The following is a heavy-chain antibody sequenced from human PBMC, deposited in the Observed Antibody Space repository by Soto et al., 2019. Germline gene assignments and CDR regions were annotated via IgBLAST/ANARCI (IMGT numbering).Heavy chain of an antibody. CDR2: IYYDGSNK. J-gene: IGHJ4*02. CDR1: GFTFSSYG. V-gene: IGHV3-33*01. D-gene: IGHD3-22*01. Sequence: QVQLVESGGGVVQPGRSLRLSCAVSGFTFSSYGMNCVRQSPGKGLEWVAAIYYDGSNKYYADSVRGRFTISRDNFKNTLYLHMNSLRAEDTAVYYCARDSKDDSSCYYAGFDYWGQGTLVTVSS. CDR3: ARDSKDDSSCYYAGFDY.